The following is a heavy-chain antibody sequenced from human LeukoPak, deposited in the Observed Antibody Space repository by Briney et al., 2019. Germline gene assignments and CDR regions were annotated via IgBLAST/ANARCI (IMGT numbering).Heavy chain of an antibody. CDR1: GDSISSYY. Sequence: SETLSLTSTVSGDSISSYYCSWIRQPPGKGREWIGEINHSGSTDYNPSLKSRVTISVDTSKNQFSLKLSSVTAADTAVYYCASPYGSGSYYSYWGQGTLVTVSS. CDR2: INHSGST. D-gene: IGHD3-10*01. J-gene: IGHJ4*02. V-gene: IGHV4-34*01. CDR3: ASPYGSGSYYSY.